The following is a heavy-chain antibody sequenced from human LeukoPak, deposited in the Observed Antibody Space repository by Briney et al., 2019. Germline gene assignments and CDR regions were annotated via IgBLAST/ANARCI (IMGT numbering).Heavy chain of an antibody. CDR1: GGXFSDYY. D-gene: IGHD3-16*02. J-gene: IGHJ6*02. CDR3: ARDQVVMITFGGVIEQRYYGMDV. Sequence: PSETLSLTCAVYGGXFSDYYCSWIRQPPGKGLEWIGEINHSGSTNYNPSLKSRVTISVDTSKNQFSLKLSSVTAADTAVYYCARDQVVMITFGGVIEQRYYGMDVWGQGTTVTVSS. V-gene: IGHV4-34*01. CDR2: INHSGST.